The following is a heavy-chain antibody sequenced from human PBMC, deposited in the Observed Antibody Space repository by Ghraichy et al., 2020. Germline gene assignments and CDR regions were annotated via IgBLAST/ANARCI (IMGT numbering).Heavy chain of an antibody. Sequence: ETLSLTCTVSGGSISSYYWSWIRQPAGKGLEWIGRVYSSGSTNYNPSLKSRVTMSVDTSKNQFSLKLSSVTAADTAVYYCARDAHYSSSWYYYGMDVWGQGTTVTVSS. CDR1: GGSISSYY. J-gene: IGHJ6*02. D-gene: IGHD6-13*01. CDR3: ARDAHYSSSWYYYGMDV. CDR2: VYSSGST. V-gene: IGHV4-4*07.